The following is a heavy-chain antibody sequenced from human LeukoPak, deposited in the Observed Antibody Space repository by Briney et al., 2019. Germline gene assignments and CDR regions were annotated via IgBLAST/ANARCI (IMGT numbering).Heavy chain of an antibody. CDR1: GYTFTGYY. V-gene: IGHV1-2*02. CDR3: ARGYYDILTGYYIDYFDY. CDR2: INPNSGGT. J-gene: IGHJ4*02. D-gene: IGHD3-9*01. Sequence: ASVKVSCTASGYTFTGYYMHWVRQAPGQGLEWMGWINPNSGGTNYAQKFQGRVTMTRATSISTAYMELSRLRSDDTAVYYCARGYYDILTGYYIDYFDYWGQGTLVTVSS.